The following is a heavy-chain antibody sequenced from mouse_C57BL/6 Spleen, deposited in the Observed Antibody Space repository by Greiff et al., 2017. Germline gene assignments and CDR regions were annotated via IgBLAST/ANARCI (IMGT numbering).Heavy chain of an antibody. CDR2: IWWDDDK. Sequence: QVTLKVSGPGILQPSQTLSLTCSFSGFSLSTFGMGVGWIRQPSGKGLEWLAHIWWDDDKYYNPALKSRLTISKDTSKNQVFLKIANVDTADTVTYYCARSLSHYYGSSYGYFDVWGTGTTVTVSS. CDR1: GFSLSTFGMG. J-gene: IGHJ1*03. V-gene: IGHV8-8*01. D-gene: IGHD1-1*01. CDR3: ARSLSHYYGSSYGYFDV.